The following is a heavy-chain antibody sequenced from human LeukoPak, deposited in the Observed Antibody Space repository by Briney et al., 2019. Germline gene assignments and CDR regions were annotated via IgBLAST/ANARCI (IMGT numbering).Heavy chain of an antibody. D-gene: IGHD5-18*01. Sequence: SETLSLTRTVSGGSISSSSDYWGWIRQAPGKGLEWIGSIYYHENTYYNSSLKSRVTISGDTSKNQFSLKLSSVTAAETAVYYCAREGRYRYGYNEYHLYMDIWGKGTTVTVSS. V-gene: IGHV4-39*07. J-gene: IGHJ6*03. CDR2: IYYHENT. CDR3: AREGRYRYGYNEYHLYMDI. CDR1: GGSISSSSDY.